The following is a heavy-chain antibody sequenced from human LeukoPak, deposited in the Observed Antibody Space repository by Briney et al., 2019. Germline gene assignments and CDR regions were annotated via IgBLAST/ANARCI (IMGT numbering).Heavy chain of an antibody. CDR2: IRYDGSNK. J-gene: IGHJ3*02. V-gene: IGHV3-30*02. D-gene: IGHD6-6*01. CDR3: AKDLVQRGAFDI. CDR1: GLTFSSYG. Sequence: GGSLRLSCAASGLTFSSYGMHWVRQAPGKGLEWVAFIRYDGSNKYDADSVKGRFTISRDNYKNTLYLQMNSLRVEDTAVYYCAKDLVQRGAFDIWGQGTMVTVSS.